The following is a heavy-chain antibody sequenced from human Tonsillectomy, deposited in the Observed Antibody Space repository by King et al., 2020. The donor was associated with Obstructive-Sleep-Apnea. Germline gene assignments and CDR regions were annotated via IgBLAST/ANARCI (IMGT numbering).Heavy chain of an antibody. D-gene: IGHD6-19*01. V-gene: IGHV1-18*01. CDR3: ATFSSAWYFDY. J-gene: IGHJ4*02. CDR1: GYTFGTYG. CDR2: INPNNGNT. Sequence: QLVQSGAEVKKPGASVKVSCKTSGYTFGTYGITWVRQAPGQGLEWMGWINPNNGNTDYAQKLQGRVTMTTDASTTTAYMELRSLSSDDTAVYYCATFSSAWYFDYWGQGTLVTVSS.